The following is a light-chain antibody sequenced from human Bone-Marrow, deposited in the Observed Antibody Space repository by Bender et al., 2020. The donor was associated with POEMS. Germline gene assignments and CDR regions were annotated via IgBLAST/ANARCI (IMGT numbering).Light chain of an antibody. CDR1: TLDKKY. Sequence: SHELTQPPSVSVSPGQTARITCSADTLDKKYGYWYQQKPGQAPVLVIYKDSERPSGIPERFSGSSSGTTVTLTISGVQAEDEADYYCQSQDNSGLSVVFGGGTKLTVL. CDR2: KDS. CDR3: QSQDNSGLSVV. J-gene: IGLJ2*01. V-gene: IGLV3-25*03.